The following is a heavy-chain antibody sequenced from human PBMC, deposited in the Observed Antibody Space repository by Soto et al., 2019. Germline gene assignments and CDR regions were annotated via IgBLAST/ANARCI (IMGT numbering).Heavy chain of an antibody. V-gene: IGHV5-51*01. CDR1: GYTFSNFW. CDR3: ARSPRSSPYFDF. Sequence: GESLKISCQCSGYTFSNFWIGWVRQLPGQGLEWMGIIYPGDHETRYSPSFLGEVTISAETSINTAYLQWSSLEASDSAFYFCARSPRSSPYFDFWGQGALVTVSS. CDR2: IYPGDHET. D-gene: IGHD6-13*01. J-gene: IGHJ4*02.